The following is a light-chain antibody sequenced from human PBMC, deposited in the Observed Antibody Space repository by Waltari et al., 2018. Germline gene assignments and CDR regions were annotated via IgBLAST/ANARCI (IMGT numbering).Light chain of an antibody. J-gene: IGKJ3*01. CDR2: YAS. V-gene: IGKV1-16*01. CDR1: QAISNY. Sequence: DIQMTQSPASLSASVGDTVTITCRSSQAISNYLAWYQQKPGKAPRPLIYYASNLETGVPSRFSGSGSGTAFSLTINSLQPEDFATYYCQQISSYPVTFGQGTKVDLK. CDR3: QQISSYPVT.